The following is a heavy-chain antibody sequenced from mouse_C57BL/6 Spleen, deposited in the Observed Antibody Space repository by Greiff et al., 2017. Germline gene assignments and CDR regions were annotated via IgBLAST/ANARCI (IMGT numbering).Heavy chain of an antibody. V-gene: IGHV1-50*01. Sequence: QVQLQQPGAELVKPGASVKLSCKASGYTFTSYWMQWVKQRPGQGLEWIGEIDPSDSYTNYNQKFKGKATLTVATSSSTAYMQLSSLTSEDSAVYYCARYDDRLDYWGQGTTLTVSS. D-gene: IGHD2-3*01. CDR2: IDPSDSYT. J-gene: IGHJ2*01. CDR1: GYTFTSYW. CDR3: ARYDDRLDY.